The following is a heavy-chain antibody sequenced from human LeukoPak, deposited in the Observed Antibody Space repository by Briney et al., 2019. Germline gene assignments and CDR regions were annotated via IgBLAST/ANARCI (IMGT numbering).Heavy chain of an antibody. J-gene: IGHJ3*02. CDR2: ISWNSGSI. D-gene: IGHD5-24*01. CDR3: AKDMGEMATIGAFDI. Sequence: GGSLRLSSAASGFTFDDYAMHWVRQAPGKGLEWVSGISWNSGSIGYADSVKGRDTISRDNAKNSLYLQMNSLRAEDTALYYCAKDMGEMATIGAFDIWGQGTMVTVSS. V-gene: IGHV3-9*01. CDR1: GFTFDDYA.